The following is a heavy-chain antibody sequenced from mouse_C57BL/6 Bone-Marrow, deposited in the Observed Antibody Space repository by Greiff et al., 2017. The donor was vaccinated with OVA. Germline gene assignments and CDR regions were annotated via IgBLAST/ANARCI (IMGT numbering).Heavy chain of an antibody. CDR1: GYTFTSYW. CDR2: IYPGSGST. CDR3: ARRDLDYYGSRGPYWYFDV. D-gene: IGHD1-1*01. Sequence: QVQLQQPGAELVKPGASVKMSCKASGYTFTSYWITWVKQRPGQGLEWIGDIYPGSGSTNYNEKFKSKATLTVDTSSSTAYMQLSSLTSEDSAVYYCARRDLDYYGSRGPYWYFDVWGTGTTVTVSS. J-gene: IGHJ1*03. V-gene: IGHV1-55*01.